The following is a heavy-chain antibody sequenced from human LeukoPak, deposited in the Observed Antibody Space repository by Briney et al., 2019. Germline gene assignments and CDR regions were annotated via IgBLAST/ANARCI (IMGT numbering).Heavy chain of an antibody. CDR3: ARDQRASPNYYDSSDYFDY. J-gene: IGHJ4*02. D-gene: IGHD3-22*01. Sequence: GASVKVSCKASGYTFTSYYMHWVRQAPGQGLEWMGIINPSGGSTSYAQKFQGRVTMTRDTSTSTVYMELSSLRSEDTAVYYCARDQRASPNYYDSSDYFDYWGQGTLVTVSS. CDR2: INPSGGST. CDR1: GYTFTSYY. V-gene: IGHV1-46*01.